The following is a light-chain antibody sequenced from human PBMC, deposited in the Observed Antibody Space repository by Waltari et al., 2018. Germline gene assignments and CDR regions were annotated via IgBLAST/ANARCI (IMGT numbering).Light chain of an antibody. J-gene: IGKJ3*01. CDR3: HQRGNWPPT. Sequence: EIVLTQSPATLSLSPGERATLSCMASQSVSSSLAWYQQKRGQAPSPLIYDASNRATGIPARFSGSGSGTDFTLTIRSLEPEDFAVYYCHQRGNWPPTFGPGTKLDIK. V-gene: IGKV3-11*01. CDR1: QSVSSS. CDR2: DAS.